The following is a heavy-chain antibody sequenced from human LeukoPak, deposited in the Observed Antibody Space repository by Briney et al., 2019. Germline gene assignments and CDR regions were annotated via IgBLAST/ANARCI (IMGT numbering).Heavy chain of an antibody. CDR2: INHSGST. J-gene: IGHJ4*02. CDR3: ARGPQTYYDGRSGYYFFDH. CDR1: GESFSGYY. V-gene: IGHV4-34*01. Sequence: SETLSLTCAVYGESFSGYYWTWIRQSPGKGLQWIGEINHSGSTNHNPSLKSRVTISIDTSKNQFSLKLRSVTAADTAVYYCARGPQTYYDGRSGYYFFDHWGQGTLVTVSS. D-gene: IGHD3-22*01.